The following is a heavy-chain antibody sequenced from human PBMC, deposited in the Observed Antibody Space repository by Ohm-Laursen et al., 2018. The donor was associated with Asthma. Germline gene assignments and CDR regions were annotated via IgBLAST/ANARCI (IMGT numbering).Heavy chain of an antibody. CDR1: GGTFSNSG. CDR3: ARAHYYDSSGYHNAFDI. CDR2: IIPRSRTS. D-gene: IGHD3-22*01. Sequence: GSSVKVSCKASGGTFSNSGISWVRQAPGQGLEWMGAIIPRSRTSNYAQKFQGRVTITADESTSTAYMELSSLRSEDTAVYYCARAHYYDSSGYHNAFDIWGQGTMVTVSS. V-gene: IGHV1-69*01. J-gene: IGHJ3*02.